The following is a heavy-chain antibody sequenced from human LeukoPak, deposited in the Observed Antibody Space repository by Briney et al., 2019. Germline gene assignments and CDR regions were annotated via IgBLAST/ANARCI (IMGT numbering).Heavy chain of an antibody. J-gene: IGHJ5*02. Sequence: PSETLSLTCTVSGGSISSYYWSWIRQPPGKGLEWIGYIYYSGSTNYNLSLKSRVTISVDTSKNQFSLKLSSVTAADTAVYYCARDGLGIAARWGSWFDPWGQGTLVTVSS. CDR3: ARDGLGIAARWGSWFDP. D-gene: IGHD6-6*01. CDR1: GGSISSYY. CDR2: IYYSGST. V-gene: IGHV4-59*01.